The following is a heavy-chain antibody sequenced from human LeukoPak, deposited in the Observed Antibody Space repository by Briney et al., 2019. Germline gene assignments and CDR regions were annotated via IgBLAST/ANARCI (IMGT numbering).Heavy chain of an antibody. J-gene: IGHJ4*02. CDR1: GGSFSGYY. CDR2: INHSGST. CDR3: ARGNRGYSYGYRTPFDY. Sequence: SETLSLTCAVCGGSFSGYYWSWIRQPPGKGLEWIGEINHSGSTNYNPSLKSRVTISVDTSKNQFSLKLSSVTAADTAVYYCARGNRGYSYGYRTPFDYWGQGTLVTVSS. V-gene: IGHV4-34*01. D-gene: IGHD5-18*01.